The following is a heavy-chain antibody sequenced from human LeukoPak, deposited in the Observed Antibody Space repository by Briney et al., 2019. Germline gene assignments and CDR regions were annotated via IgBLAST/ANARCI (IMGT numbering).Heavy chain of an antibody. CDR1: GGTFSSYA. J-gene: IGHJ6*02. Sequence: SVKVSCKASGGTFSSYAISWVRQAPGQGLEWMGGIIPIFGTANYAQKFQGRVTITADEPTSTAYMELSSLRSEDTAVYYCATTPYCSGGSCDDYYYGMDVWGQGTTVTVSS. D-gene: IGHD2-15*01. CDR2: IIPIFGTA. V-gene: IGHV1-69*13. CDR3: ATTPYCSGGSCDDYYYGMDV.